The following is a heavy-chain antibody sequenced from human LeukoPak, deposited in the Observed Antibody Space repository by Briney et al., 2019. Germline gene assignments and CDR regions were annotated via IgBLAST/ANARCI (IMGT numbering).Heavy chain of an antibody. Sequence: PSETLSLTCTVSGGSISDYYWSWIRQPPGKGLEWIAYMYYSGSINYNPSLKSRVTISVDTSRNQFSLKLSSVTAADTAVYYCARGRERWVQSPFDYWGQGTLVTVSS. CDR1: GGSISDYY. J-gene: IGHJ4*02. CDR3: ARGRERWVQSPFDY. D-gene: IGHD5-24*01. V-gene: IGHV4-59*01. CDR2: MYYSGSI.